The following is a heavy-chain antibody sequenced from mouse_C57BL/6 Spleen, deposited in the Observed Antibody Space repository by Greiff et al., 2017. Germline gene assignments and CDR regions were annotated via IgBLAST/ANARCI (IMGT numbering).Heavy chain of an antibody. D-gene: IGHD1-1*01. Sequence: QVQLQQPGAELVKPGASVKLSCKASGYTFPSHWMHWVTQRPGQGLEWIGIIHPNSGSNNYNEKFKRKATLTVDQSSSTAYMQLSSLTSEDSAVYYCARTYYGSKEDWFAYWGQGTLVTVAA. CDR1: GYTFPSHW. V-gene: IGHV1-64*01. J-gene: IGHJ3*01. CDR2: IHPNSGSN. CDR3: ARTYYGSKEDWFAY.